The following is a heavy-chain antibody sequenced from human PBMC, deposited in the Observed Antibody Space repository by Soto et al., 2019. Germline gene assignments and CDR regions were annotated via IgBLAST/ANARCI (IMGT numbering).Heavy chain of an antibody. Sequence: SETLSLTCTVSGASISGFYWSWIRKSAGKGLEWIGRVYATGTTDYNPSLKSRVMMSVDTSKKQFSLKLRSVTAADTAVYYCVRDGTKTLRDWFDPWGQGISVTVSS. CDR2: VYATGTT. D-gene: IGHD1-1*01. CDR3: VRDGTKTLRDWFDP. V-gene: IGHV4-4*07. CDR1: GASISGFY. J-gene: IGHJ5*02.